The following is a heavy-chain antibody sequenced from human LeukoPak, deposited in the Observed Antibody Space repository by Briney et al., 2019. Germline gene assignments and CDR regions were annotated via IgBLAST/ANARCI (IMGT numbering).Heavy chain of an antibody. V-gene: IGHV1-2*06. CDR2: INPNSGGT. CDR3: ARTMVRGDRDY. J-gene: IGHJ4*02. CDR1: GYIVTGYY. Sequence: GAPVKVSCKASGYIVTGYYMHWVRQAPGQGLEWMGRINPNSGGTNYAQKFQGRVTMTRDTSISTVYMELSRLRSDDTAVYYCARTMVRGDRDYWGQGTLVTVSS. D-gene: IGHD3-10*01.